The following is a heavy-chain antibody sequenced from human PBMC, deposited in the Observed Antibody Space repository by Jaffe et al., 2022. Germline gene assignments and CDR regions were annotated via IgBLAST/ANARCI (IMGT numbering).Heavy chain of an antibody. CDR3: ARDPYVPAVSFLRFDFDY. CDR1: GFTFSSYS. D-gene: IGHD2-2*01. CDR2: ISSSSSTI. V-gene: IGHV3-48*01. Sequence: EVQLVESGGGLVQPGGSLRLSCAASGFTFSSYSMNWVRQAPGKGLEWVSYISSSSSTIYYADSVKGRFTISRDNAKNSLYLQMNSLRAEDTAVYYCARDPYVPAVSFLRFDFDYWGQGTLVTVSS. J-gene: IGHJ4*02.